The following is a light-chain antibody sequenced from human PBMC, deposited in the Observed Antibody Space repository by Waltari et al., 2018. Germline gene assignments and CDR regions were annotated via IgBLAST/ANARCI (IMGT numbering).Light chain of an antibody. CDR2: KDT. V-gene: IGLV3-25*03. J-gene: IGLJ3*02. CDR1: ALPKQY. CDR3: QSADNSGTYWE. Sequence: SHELTQPPSVSVSPGQTATIRCPRDALPKQYGYWYQQKPGQAPILLIYKDTERPSGIPERFSGFSSGTTVTLTISGVQAEDEADYYCQSADNSGTYWEFGGGTKLTVL.